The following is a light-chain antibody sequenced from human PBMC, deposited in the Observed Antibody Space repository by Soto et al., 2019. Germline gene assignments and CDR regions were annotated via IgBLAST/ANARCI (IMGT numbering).Light chain of an antibody. Sequence: EIVLTQSPATLSLSPGERATLSCRASQSVSSYLAWYQQKPGQAPRLLIYDASHRATGIPARFSGSGSGTHFHLTISSLEPDDFVVYHCQQRSNWPLTFGPGTKVDIK. V-gene: IGKV3-11*01. CDR2: DAS. CDR3: QQRSNWPLT. CDR1: QSVSSY. J-gene: IGKJ3*01.